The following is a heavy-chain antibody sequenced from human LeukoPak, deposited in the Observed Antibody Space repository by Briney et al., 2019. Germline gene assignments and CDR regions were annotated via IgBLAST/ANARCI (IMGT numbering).Heavy chain of an antibody. CDR2: IYYSGST. Sequence: PSETLSLTCTVSGGSISSGGYYWSWIRQHPGRGLEWIGYIYYSGSTYYNPSLKSQVTISVDTSKNQFSLKLSSVTAADTAVYYCARGTGRAAAGTRAFDIWGQGTMVTVSS. CDR3: ARGTGRAAAGTRAFDI. CDR1: GGSISSGGYY. D-gene: IGHD6-13*01. V-gene: IGHV4-31*01. J-gene: IGHJ3*02.